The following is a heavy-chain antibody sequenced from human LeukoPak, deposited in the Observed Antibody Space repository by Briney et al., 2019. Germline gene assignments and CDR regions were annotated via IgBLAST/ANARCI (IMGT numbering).Heavy chain of an antibody. Sequence: SVKVSCKASGGTFSSYALSWVRQAPGQGLEWMGRIIPIFGIANYAQKFQGRVTITADKSTSTAYMELSSLRSEDTAVYYCARDMSGDGYNPVFDYWGQGTLVTVSS. CDR3: ARDMSGDGYNPVFDY. CDR2: IIPIFGIA. V-gene: IGHV1-69*04. J-gene: IGHJ4*02. CDR1: GGTFSSYA. D-gene: IGHD5-24*01.